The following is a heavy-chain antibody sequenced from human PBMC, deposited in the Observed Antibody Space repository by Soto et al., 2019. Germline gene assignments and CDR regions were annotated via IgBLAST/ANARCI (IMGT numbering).Heavy chain of an antibody. CDR3: ARGGTVVTPFGSPKNWFDP. J-gene: IGHJ5*02. D-gene: IGHD2-21*02. CDR1: GGSVISGSYN. Sequence: SETLSLTCTVSGGSVISGSYNWIWIRQPPGEGLDCIGYIYYSGSTNYNPSLKSRVTISVDTSKNQFSLKRSSVTAADTAVYYCARGGTVVTPFGSPKNWFDPWGQVTLVTVSS. CDR2: IYYSGST. V-gene: IGHV4-61*01.